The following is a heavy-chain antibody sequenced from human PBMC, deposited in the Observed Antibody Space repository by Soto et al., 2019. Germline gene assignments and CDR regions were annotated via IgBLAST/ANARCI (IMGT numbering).Heavy chain of an antibody. V-gene: IGHV3-23*01. CDR1: EFTFSSYA. J-gene: IGHJ6*02. CDR3: AKPSQGAPYYYGMDV. Sequence: EVQLLESGGGLVQPGGSLRLSCAASEFTFSSYAMSWVRQAPGKGLEWVSGISGSGGSTYYADSVKGRFTISRDNSKNMLYLQMNSLRAEDTAVYYCAKPSQGAPYYYGMDVWGQGTTVTVSS. CDR2: ISGSGGST.